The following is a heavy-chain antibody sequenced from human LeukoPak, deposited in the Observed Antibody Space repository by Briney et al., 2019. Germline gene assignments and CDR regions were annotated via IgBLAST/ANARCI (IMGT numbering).Heavy chain of an antibody. Sequence: PGGSLRLSCAASGFIFDDHAMHWVRQAPGRGLEWVSGISSNSGSIGYADSVKGRFTISRDNAKNSLYLQMNSLRAEDTALYYCTKGSGSWVDYWGQGTLVTVSS. CDR3: TKGSGSWVDY. V-gene: IGHV3-9*01. D-gene: IGHD2-15*01. CDR1: GFIFDDHA. J-gene: IGHJ4*02. CDR2: ISSNSGSI.